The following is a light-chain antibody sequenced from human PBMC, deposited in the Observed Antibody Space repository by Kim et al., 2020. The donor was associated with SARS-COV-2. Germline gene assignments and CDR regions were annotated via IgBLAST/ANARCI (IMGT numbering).Light chain of an antibody. V-gene: IGKV1-33*01. J-gene: IGKJ3*01. CDR2: DAS. CDR3: QQYNEFPLT. Sequence: DTQMTQSPASLSASVGDRVTITCQASQDINKYLNWYQQKPGKAPKLLIYDASNLEAGVPSRFSGSGSGTDFTFTISSLQPEDIATYYCQQYNEFPLTFGPGTKVDIK. CDR1: QDINKY.